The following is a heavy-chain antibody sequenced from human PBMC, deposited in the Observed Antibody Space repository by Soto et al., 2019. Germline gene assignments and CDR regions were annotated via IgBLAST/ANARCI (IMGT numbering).Heavy chain of an antibody. CDR2: VSYDGSNK. Sequence: LRLSCAASGFSFNSYAIHWVRQAPGKGLEWVAVVSYDGSNKFYADSVRGRFTISRDDSKNTVFLQMNSLRVEDTAVFYCARDRPGGYGYSWDDFLYYYGMDVWGQGTTVTVSS. D-gene: IGHD5-18*01. CDR3: ARDRPGGYGYSWDDFLYYYGMDV. CDR1: GFSFNSYA. V-gene: IGHV3-30-3*01. J-gene: IGHJ6*02.